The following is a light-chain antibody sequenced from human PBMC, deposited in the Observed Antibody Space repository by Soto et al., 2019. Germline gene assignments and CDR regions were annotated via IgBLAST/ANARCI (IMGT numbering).Light chain of an antibody. CDR2: DVS. CDR3: SSYTTTSTLV. Sequence: QSALTQPASVSGSPGQSITFSCTGTSSDLGGYNYVSWYQQHPGKAPKLVIYDVSNRPSGVSNRFSGSKSGNTASLTISGLQADYEADYYRSSYTTTSTLVFGGWTKVTV. J-gene: IGLJ2*01. V-gene: IGLV2-14*01. CDR1: SSDLGGYNY.